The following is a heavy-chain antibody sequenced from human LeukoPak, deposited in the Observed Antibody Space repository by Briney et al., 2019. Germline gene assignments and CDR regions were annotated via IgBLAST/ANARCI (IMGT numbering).Heavy chain of an antibody. CDR1: GFTFSSYG. J-gene: IGHJ4*02. Sequence: AGGSLRLSCAASGFTFSSYGMHWVRQSPGKGLEWVALITYDVYYKYYSDSVKGRFTISSDTSKNTLYLQMNSLRAEDTAVYYCARDLSPVVRASPMGYWGQGTLVTVSS. D-gene: IGHD3-10*01. V-gene: IGHV3-30*03. CDR2: ITYDVYYK. CDR3: ARDLSPVVRASPMGY.